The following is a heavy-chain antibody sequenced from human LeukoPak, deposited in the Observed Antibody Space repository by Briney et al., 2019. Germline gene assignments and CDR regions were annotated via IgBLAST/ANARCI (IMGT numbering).Heavy chain of an antibody. D-gene: IGHD6-13*01. CDR2: IYYSGST. V-gene: IGHV4-31*03. Sequence: SETLSLTCTVSGGSISSGGYYWSWIRQHPGKGLEWIGYIYYSGSTYYNPSLKSRVTISVDTSKNQFSLKLSSVTAADTAVYYCAREGLAAAAKLGMDVWGQGTTVTVSS. CDR1: GGSISSGGYY. CDR3: AREGLAAAAKLGMDV. J-gene: IGHJ6*02.